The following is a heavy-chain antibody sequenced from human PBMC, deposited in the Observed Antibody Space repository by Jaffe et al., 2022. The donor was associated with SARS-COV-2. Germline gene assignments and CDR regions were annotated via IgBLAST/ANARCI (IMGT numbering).Heavy chain of an antibody. J-gene: IGHJ4*02. Sequence: QVQLVESGGGLVKPGGSLRLSCAASGFTFSDYYMSWIRQAPGKGLEWVSYISSSGSTIYYADSVKGRFTISRDNAKNSLYLQMNSLRAEDTAVYYCARDPLPDDYVWGSYRYGGDYWGQGTLVTVSS. D-gene: IGHD3-16*02. CDR2: ISSSGSTI. V-gene: IGHV3-11*01. CDR1: GFTFSDYY. CDR3: ARDPLPDDYVWGSYRYGGDY.